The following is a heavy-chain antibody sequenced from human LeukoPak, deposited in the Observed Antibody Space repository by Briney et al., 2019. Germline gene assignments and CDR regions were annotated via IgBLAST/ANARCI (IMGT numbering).Heavy chain of an antibody. CDR1: GGSFSGYY. CDR2: INHSGST. V-gene: IGHV4-34*01. CDR3: ARHPDR. Sequence: PSETLSLTCAVYGGSFSGYYWSWIRQPPGKGLEWIGEINHSGSTNYNPSLKSRVTISVDTSKNQFSLKLSSVTAADTAVYYCARHPDRWGQGTLVTVSS. J-gene: IGHJ4*02.